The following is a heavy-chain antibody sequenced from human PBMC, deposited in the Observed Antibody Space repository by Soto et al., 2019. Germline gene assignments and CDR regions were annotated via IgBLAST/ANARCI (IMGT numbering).Heavy chain of an antibody. Sequence: SVKVSCKASGGTFSSYAISWVRQAPGQGLEWMGGIIPIFGTANYAQKFQGRVTITADESTSTAYMELSSLRSEDTAVYYCARAPNLITIFGVVMVERYYYCGMDVWGQGTTVTVSS. CDR1: GGTFSSYA. CDR2: IIPIFGTA. V-gene: IGHV1-69*13. D-gene: IGHD3-3*01. J-gene: IGHJ6*02. CDR3: ARAPNLITIFGVVMVERYYYCGMDV.